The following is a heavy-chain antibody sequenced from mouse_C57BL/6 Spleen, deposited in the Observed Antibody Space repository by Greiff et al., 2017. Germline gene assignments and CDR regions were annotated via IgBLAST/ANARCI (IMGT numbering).Heavy chain of an antibody. CDR3: AREYRNYVFAY. D-gene: IGHD2-1*01. J-gene: IGHJ3*01. CDR2: ISSGSSTI. V-gene: IGHV5-17*01. CDR1: GFTFSDYG. Sequence: DVHLVESGGGLVKPGGSLKLSCAASGFTFSDYGMHWVRQAPEKGLEWVAYISSGSSTIYYADTVKGRFTISRDNAKNTLFLQMTSLRSEDTAMYYCAREYRNYVFAYWGQGTLVTVSA.